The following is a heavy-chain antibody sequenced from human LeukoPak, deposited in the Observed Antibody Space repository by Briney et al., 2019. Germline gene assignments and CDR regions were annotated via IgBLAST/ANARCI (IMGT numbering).Heavy chain of an antibody. J-gene: IGHJ4*02. D-gene: IGHD2-2*01. CDR2: ISSSSSYI. V-gene: IGHV3-21*01. Sequence: GGSRRLSCAASGFTFSSYSMNWVRQAPGKGLEWVSSISSSSSYIYYADSVKGRFTISRDNAKNSLYLQMNSLRAEDTAVYYCARGDCSSTSCRPYYFDYWGQGTLVTVSS. CDR3: ARGDCSSTSCRPYYFDY. CDR1: GFTFSSYS.